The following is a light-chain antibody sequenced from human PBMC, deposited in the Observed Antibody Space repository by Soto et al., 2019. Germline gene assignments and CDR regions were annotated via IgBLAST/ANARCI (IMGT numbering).Light chain of an antibody. CDR2: YDS. J-gene: IGLJ2*01. CDR3: QVWDSGSDHSVV. V-gene: IGLV3-21*04. Sequence: SYELTQPPSVSVAPGKTARITCGGNNIGSKSVHWYQQKPGQAPVLVIYYDSDRPSGIPERFSGSNSGNTATLTISRVEAGDEADYYCQVWDSGSDHSVVFGGGTKVTVL. CDR1: NIGSKS.